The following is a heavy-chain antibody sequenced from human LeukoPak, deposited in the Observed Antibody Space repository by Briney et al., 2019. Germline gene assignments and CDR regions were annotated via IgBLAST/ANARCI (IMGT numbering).Heavy chain of an antibody. J-gene: IGHJ6*02. CDR1: GFTVGSNF. V-gene: IGHV3-66*01. Sequence: GGSLGLSCAASGFTVGSNFMYWVRQAPGKGLEWVSDIYSGGSGGSTHYADSVKGRFTISRDTPKNTLYLQMNSLRVEDTAVYYCAREGGGGYCSTTSCAMDVWGQGATVIVSS. CDR2: IYSGGSGGST. D-gene: IGHD2-2*01. CDR3: AREGGGGYCSTTSCAMDV.